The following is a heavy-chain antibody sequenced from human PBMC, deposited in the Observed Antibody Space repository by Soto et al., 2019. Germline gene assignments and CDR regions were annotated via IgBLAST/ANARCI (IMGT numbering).Heavy chain of an antibody. CDR2: I. V-gene: IGHV3-21*01. Sequence: EVQLVESGGGLVKPGGSLRLSCAASGFTFSTYSMNWVRQAPGKGLEWVPSIKGRFTISRDNAKNSLYLQMNSLRAEDTAVYYCARYDSSGYYWPYYYYGMDVWGQGTTVTVSS. J-gene: IGHJ6*02. CDR3: ARYDSSGYYWPYYYYGMDV. D-gene: IGHD3-22*01. CDR1: GFTFSTYS.